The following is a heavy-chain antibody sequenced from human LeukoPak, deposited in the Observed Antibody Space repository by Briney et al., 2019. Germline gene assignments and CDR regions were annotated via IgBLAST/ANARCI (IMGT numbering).Heavy chain of an antibody. J-gene: IGHJ4*02. D-gene: IGHD1-26*01. CDR2: IKQDGSGK. CDR3: ARDREVGATIHDY. V-gene: IGHV3-7*01. CDR1: GFTFSNYY. Sequence: GGSLRLSCAASGFTFSNYYMSWVRQAPGKGLEWVANIKQDGSGKSYVDSVKGRFTISRDNAENSMYLQMNSLRVEDTAVYFCARDREVGATIHDYWGQGTLVTVSS.